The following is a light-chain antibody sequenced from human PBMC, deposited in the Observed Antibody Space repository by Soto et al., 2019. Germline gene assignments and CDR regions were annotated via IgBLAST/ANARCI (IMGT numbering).Light chain of an antibody. V-gene: IGKV3-15*01. Sequence: EIVLTQSPGTLSLSPGERATLSCRASQSVSSSYLAWYQQTPGQAPRLLIYGASTRATGIPARFSGSGSGTEFTLTISSLQSEDFEIYYCQQYNNWPITFGQGTRLE. J-gene: IGKJ5*01. CDR3: QQYNNWPIT. CDR2: GAS. CDR1: QSVSSSY.